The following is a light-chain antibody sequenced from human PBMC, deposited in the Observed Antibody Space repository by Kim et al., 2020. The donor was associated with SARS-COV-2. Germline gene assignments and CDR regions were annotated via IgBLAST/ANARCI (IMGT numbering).Light chain of an antibody. J-gene: IGLJ3*02. CDR1: KLGDKY. CDR2: QEN. Sequence: SVSPGQTASITCSGDKLGDKYACWYQQKAGQSPVVVIYQENKRPSGIPERFSGSNSGNTATLTISGTQAMDEADYYCQAWDTSSWVFGGGTQLTVL. V-gene: IGLV3-1*01. CDR3: QAWDTSSWV.